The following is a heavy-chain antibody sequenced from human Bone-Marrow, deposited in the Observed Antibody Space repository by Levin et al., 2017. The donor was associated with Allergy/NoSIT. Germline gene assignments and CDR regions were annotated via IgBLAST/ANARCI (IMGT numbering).Heavy chain of an antibody. CDR3: AKDPLFGVVIPYFDY. CDR2: ISGSGGST. Sequence: PGESLKISCAASGFTFSSYAMSWVRQAPGKGLEWVSAISGSGGSTYYADSVKGRFTISRDNSKNTLYLQMNSLRAEDTAVYYCAKDPLFGVVIPYFDYWGQGTLVTVSS. CDR1: GFTFSSYA. D-gene: IGHD3-3*01. V-gene: IGHV3-23*01. J-gene: IGHJ4*02.